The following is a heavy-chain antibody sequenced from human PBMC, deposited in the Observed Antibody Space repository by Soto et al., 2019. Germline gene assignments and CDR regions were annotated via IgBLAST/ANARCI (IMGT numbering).Heavy chain of an antibody. CDR1: GFTFSSYS. J-gene: IGHJ4*02. V-gene: IGHV3-21*01. D-gene: IGHD5-18*01. CDR2: ISSSSSYI. Sequence: EVQLVESGGGLVKPGGSLRLSCAASGFTFSSYSMNWVRQAPGKGLEWVSSISSSSSYIYYADSVKGRFTISRDNAKNSLYLQMNSLRAEDTAVYYCARAETRDTAMVTWGQGTLVTVSS. CDR3: ARAETRDTAMVT.